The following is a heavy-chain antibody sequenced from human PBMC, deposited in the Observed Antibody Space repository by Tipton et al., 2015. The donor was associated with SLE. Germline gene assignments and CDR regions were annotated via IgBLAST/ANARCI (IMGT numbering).Heavy chain of an antibody. J-gene: IGHJ4*02. CDR2: MYYTGTT. V-gene: IGHV4-39*07. CDR1: GGSISFSSYY. D-gene: IGHD3-10*01. CDR3: ARPMGDY. Sequence: GLVKPSETLSLTCTVSGGSISFSSYYWSWIRQPQGKGLEWIGYMYYTGTTYYNPSLKSRVTISVDTSKNQFSLKLSSVTAADTAVYYCARPMGDYWGQGTLVTVSS.